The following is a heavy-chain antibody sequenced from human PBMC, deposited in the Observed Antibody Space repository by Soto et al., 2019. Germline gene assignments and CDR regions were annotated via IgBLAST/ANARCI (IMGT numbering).Heavy chain of an antibody. J-gene: IGHJ6*02. CDR3: AGYGDFGEEFYYYYGMDV. CDR2: IWYDGSNK. CDR1: GFTFSSYG. D-gene: IGHD4-17*01. Sequence: QVQLVESGGGVVQPGRSLRLSCAASGFTFSSYGMHWVRLAPGKGLEWVAVIWYDGSNKYYADSVKGRFTISRDNSKNTLYLQMNSLRAKDTAVYYCAGYGDFGEEFYYYYGMDVWGQGTTVTFSS. V-gene: IGHV3-33*01.